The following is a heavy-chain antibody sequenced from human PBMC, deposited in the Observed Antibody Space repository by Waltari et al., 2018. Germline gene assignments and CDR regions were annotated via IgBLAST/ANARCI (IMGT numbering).Heavy chain of an antibody. CDR2: SNHSGST. Sequence: QVQLQQWGAGLLKPSETLSLTCAVYGGSFSGYYWSWIRQPPGKGLEWIGESNHSGSTNYNPSLKSRVTISVDTSKNQFSLKLSSVTAADTAVYYCARGGRSGWLSFDYWGQGTLVTVSS. CDR3: ARGGRSGWLSFDY. CDR1: GGSFSGYY. V-gene: IGHV4-34*01. J-gene: IGHJ4*02. D-gene: IGHD6-19*01.